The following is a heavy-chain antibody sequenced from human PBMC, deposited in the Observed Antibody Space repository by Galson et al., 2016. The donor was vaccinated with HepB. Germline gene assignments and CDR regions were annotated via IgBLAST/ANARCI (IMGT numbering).Heavy chain of an antibody. CDR3: ARQTTFGVVTYFDL. CDR1: GGSIRNYF. CDR2: IAYNGRT. Sequence: ETLSLTCTISGGSIRNYFWSWIRQPPGKGLEWIGYIAYNGRTNYNPSLKSRVIISMDTSKNYFSLRLSSVAAADTAGYYCARQTTFGVVTYFDLWGQGTLVTVSS. V-gene: IGHV4-59*01. D-gene: IGHD3-3*01. J-gene: IGHJ4*02.